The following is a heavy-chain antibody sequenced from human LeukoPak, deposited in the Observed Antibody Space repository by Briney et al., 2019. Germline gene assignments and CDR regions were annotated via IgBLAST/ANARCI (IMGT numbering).Heavy chain of an antibody. D-gene: IGHD5-18*01. CDR1: GFTFSSYA. J-gene: IGHJ4*02. CDR3: AKDFIYSYGQFDY. V-gene: IGHV3-23*01. Sequence: GGSLRLSCAASGFTFSSYAMRWVRQAPGKGLEWVPAISGSGGSTYYADSVKGRFTISRDNSKNTLYLQMNSLRAEDTAVYYCAKDFIYSYGQFDYWGQGTLVTVSS. CDR2: ISGSGGST.